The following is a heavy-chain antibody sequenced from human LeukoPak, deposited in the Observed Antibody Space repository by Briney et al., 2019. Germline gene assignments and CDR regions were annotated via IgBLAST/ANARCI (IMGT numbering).Heavy chain of an antibody. Sequence: VASVKVSCKASGYTFTGYYMHWVRQAPGQGLEWMGWINPDNGGTNYAQKFQGRVTMTRDMSISTAYMELSRLRSDDTAVYYCARGEITSGGVIVVFDYWGQGTLVTVSS. J-gene: IGHJ4*02. D-gene: IGHD3-16*02. V-gene: IGHV1-2*02. CDR3: ARGEITSGGVIVVFDY. CDR1: GYTFTGYY. CDR2: INPDNGGT.